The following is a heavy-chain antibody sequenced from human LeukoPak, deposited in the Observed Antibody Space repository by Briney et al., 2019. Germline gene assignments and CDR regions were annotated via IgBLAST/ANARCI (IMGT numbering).Heavy chain of an antibody. CDR1: GFTFSSYA. V-gene: IGHV3-23*01. Sequence: GGSLRLSCAASGFTFSSYAMSWVRQAPGKGLEWVSAISGSGGSTYYADSVKGRFTISGDNSKNTLYLQMNSLRAEDTAVYYCAKDVVYYYDSSGYQYVFDYWGQGTLVTVSS. D-gene: IGHD3-22*01. J-gene: IGHJ4*02. CDR2: ISGSGGST. CDR3: AKDVVYYYDSSGYQYVFDY.